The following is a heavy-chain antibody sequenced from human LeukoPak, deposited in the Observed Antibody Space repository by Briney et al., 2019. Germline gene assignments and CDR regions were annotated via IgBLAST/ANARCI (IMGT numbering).Heavy chain of an antibody. CDR2: MNGDGSST. V-gene: IGHV3-74*01. CDR3: ARSATDAFDI. CDR1: GFTFRSYW. J-gene: IGHJ3*02. Sequence: PGGSLRLSCAASGFTFRSYWMRWVRQDPGKGLVWVSHMNGDGSSTSYADSVKGRFTISRDNAKNTLYLQMNRLKAEDTAVYYCARSATDAFDIWGQGTMVTVSS.